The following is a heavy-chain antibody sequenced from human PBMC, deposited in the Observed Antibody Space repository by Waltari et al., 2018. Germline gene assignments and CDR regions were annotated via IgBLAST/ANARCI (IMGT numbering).Heavy chain of an antibody. J-gene: IGHJ4*02. Sequence: QLQLQESGPGLVKPSETLSLNCTVSAGSLNSSGYYWGWIRQPPGKGLEWIGKFDYGDSTYYNPSLKGRVTISVDTSKNRFSLKLSSVTAADTAIYYCARTIKGNYFPFDYWGQGTLVTVSS. CDR1: AGSLNSSGYY. D-gene: IGHD1-7*01. CDR3: ARTIKGNYFPFDY. CDR2: FDYGDST. V-gene: IGHV4-39*01.